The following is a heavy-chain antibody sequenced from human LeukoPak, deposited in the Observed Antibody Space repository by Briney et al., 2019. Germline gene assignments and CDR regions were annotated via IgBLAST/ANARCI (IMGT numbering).Heavy chain of an antibody. CDR2: MNPNSGNT. CDR1: GYTFTSYD. D-gene: IGHD2-2*01. J-gene: IGHJ4*02. V-gene: IGHV1-8*01. Sequence: ASVQASCQASGYTFTSYDINWVRQATGQGLEWMGWMNPNSGNTGYAQKFQGRVTMTRNTSISTAYMELSSLRSEDTAVYYCARSWGVVPAATVDYWGQGTLVTVSS. CDR3: ARSWGVVPAATVDY.